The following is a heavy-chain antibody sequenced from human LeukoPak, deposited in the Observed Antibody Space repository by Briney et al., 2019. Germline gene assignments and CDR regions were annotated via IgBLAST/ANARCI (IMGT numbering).Heavy chain of an antibody. CDR2: ISAYNGNT. CDR3: ARRSWYRKYFDY. CDR1: GYTFTSYG. J-gene: IGHJ4*02. Sequence: ASVKASCKASGYTFTSYGISWVRQAHGQGLEWMGWISAYNGNTNYAQKLQGRVTMTTDTSTSTAYMELRSLRSDDTAVYYCARRSWYRKYFDYWGQGTLVTVSS. V-gene: IGHV1-18*01. D-gene: IGHD6-13*01.